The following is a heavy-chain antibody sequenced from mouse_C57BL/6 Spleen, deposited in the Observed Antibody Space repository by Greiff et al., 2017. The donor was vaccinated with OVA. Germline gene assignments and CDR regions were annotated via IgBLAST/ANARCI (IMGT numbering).Heavy chain of an antibody. J-gene: IGHJ2*01. Sequence: QVQLKESGAELARPGASVKLSCKASGYTFTSYGISWVKQRTGQGLEWIGEIYPRSGNTYYNEKFKGKATLTADKSSSTAYMELRSLTSEDSAVYFCAINWDDYFDYWGQGTTLTVSS. CDR2: IYPRSGNT. CDR1: GYTFTSYG. CDR3: AINWDDYFDY. V-gene: IGHV1-81*01. D-gene: IGHD4-1*01.